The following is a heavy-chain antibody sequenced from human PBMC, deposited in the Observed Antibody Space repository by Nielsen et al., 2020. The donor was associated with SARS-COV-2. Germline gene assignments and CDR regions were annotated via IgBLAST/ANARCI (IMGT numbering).Heavy chain of an antibody. V-gene: IGHV3-23*01. Sequence: GGSLRLSCAASGFTFNIYAMAWVRRAPGRGLQWVTGVSASGCSTYYTDSVKGRFSISRDNSKNTLFLQMHSLRVEDTALYYCAKDGVVRGDALDLWGQGTMVTVSS. J-gene: IGHJ3*01. CDR1: GFTFNIYA. D-gene: IGHD3-10*01. CDR3: AKDGVVRGDALDL. CDR2: VSASGCST.